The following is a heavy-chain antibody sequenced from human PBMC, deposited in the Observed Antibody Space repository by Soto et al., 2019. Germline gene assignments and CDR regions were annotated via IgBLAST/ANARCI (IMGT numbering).Heavy chain of an antibody. V-gene: IGHV1-69*12. J-gene: IGHJ6*02. Sequence: QVQLVQSGAEVKKPGSSVKVSCKASGGTFSSYAISWVRQAPGQGLEWMGGIIPIFGTANYAQKFQGRVTITADESMSTAYMELSRLRSEDTAVYYCARTYYYGSGSYYNVFAYYYYGMDVWGQGTTVTVSS. CDR2: IIPIFGTA. CDR3: ARTYYYGSGSYYNVFAYYYYGMDV. CDR1: GGTFSSYA. D-gene: IGHD3-10*01.